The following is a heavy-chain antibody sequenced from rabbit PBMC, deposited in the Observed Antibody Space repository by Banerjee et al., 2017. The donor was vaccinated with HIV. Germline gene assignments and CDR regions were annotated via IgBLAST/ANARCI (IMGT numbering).Heavy chain of an antibody. V-gene: IGHV1S40*01. J-gene: IGHJ4*01. CDR3: ARGGDYDDYAYYFSL. Sequence: YYASWAKGRFTISKTSSTTVTLQMTSLTAADTATYFCARGGDYDDYAYYFSLWGQGTLVTVS. D-gene: IGHD2-1*01.